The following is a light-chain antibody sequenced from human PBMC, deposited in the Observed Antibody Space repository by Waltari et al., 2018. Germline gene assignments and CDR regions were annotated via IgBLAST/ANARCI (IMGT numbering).Light chain of an antibody. J-gene: IGKJ4*01. CDR1: QSVGSY. CDR2: DAS. CDR3: QQRSIWPPLT. V-gene: IGKV3-11*01. Sequence: EIVLTQSPATLALSPGDRATLPCRASQSVGSYLAWYQQRPGQAPRLLIYDASNRATGIPARFSGSGSGTDFTLTISSLEPEDFAVYYCQQRSIWPPLTFGGGTKVEIK.